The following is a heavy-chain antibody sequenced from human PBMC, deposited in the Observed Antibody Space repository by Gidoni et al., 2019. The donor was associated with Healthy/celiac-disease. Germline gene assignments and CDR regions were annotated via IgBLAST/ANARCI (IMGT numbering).Heavy chain of an antibody. Sequence: EVQLVESGGGLVQPGGSLRLSCAAPGFTFISYWMSWVRQAPGKGLEWEANIKPEGSEKYYVDSVKGRFTSSRDNGKTSLYLPMNSLGAEDTAVYYCARVYFDWFGAWYGMDVWGQGTTVTVSS. CDR3: ARVYFDWFGAWYGMDV. J-gene: IGHJ6*02. CDR2: IKPEGSEK. CDR1: GFTFISYW. V-gene: IGHV3-7*01. D-gene: IGHD3-9*01.